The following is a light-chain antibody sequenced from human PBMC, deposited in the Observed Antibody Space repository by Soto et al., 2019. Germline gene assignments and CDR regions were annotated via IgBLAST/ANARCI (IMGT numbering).Light chain of an antibody. CDR1: SSGFGSYKF. CDR2: ETS. CDR3: FSFTSTNTHV. J-gene: IGLJ1*01. V-gene: IGLV2-23*01. Sequence: QSVLAQPASVSGSPGQSVTISCTGTSSGFGSYKFVSWYQHHPGTVPKVIIYETSKRPSGVSGRFSGSKSGNTASLTISGLQAEDEADYYCFSFTSTNTHVFGSGTKV.